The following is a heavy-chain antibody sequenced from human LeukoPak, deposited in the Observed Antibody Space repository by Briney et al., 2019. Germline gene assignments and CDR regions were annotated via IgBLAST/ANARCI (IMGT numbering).Heavy chain of an antibody. CDR3: ARDQYFEFWSSTATPYYFDS. D-gene: IGHD3-3*01. V-gene: IGHV4-4*07. CDR2: IYTSGST. Sequence: SETLSLTCTVSSGSISGYYWSWIRQPAGKGLEWIGRIYTSGSTNYNPSLKSRVTMSVDTSKNQFSLKLNSVTAADTAVYYCARDQYFEFWSSTATPYYFDSWGQGTLVTASS. CDR1: SGSISGYY. J-gene: IGHJ4*02.